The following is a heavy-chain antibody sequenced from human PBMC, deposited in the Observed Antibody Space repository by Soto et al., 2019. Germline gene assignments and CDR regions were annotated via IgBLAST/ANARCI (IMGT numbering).Heavy chain of an antibody. V-gene: IGHV4-30-4*01. D-gene: IGHD3-10*01. J-gene: IGHJ4*02. CDR2: IYYSGDT. CDR1: GGSMSSGDYY. Sequence: SETLSLTCTVSGGSMSSGDYYWSWIRQPPGKGLEWIGYIYYSGDTFYNPSLESRVTISKDTSKNQFSLRLSSVTAADTAVYYCARRSTYYGMGIWGPGALVTVSS. CDR3: ARRSTYYGMGI.